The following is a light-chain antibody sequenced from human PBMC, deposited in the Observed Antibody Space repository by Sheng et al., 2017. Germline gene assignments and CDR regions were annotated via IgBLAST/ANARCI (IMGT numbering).Light chain of an antibody. V-gene: IGKV1-9*01. CDR3: LQHNSYPLT. CDR2: TAS. CDR1: QGISTY. Sequence: DIQLTQSPSSLSASVGDRVIITCRASQGISTYLAWYQQKPEKAPNLLIYTASSLQSGVPSRFSGSGSGTEFTLTISSLQPEDSATYYCLQHNSYPLTFGGGTEVEIK. J-gene: IGKJ4*01.